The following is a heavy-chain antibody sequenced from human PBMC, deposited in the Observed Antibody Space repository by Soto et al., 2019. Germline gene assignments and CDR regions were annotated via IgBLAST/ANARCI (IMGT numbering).Heavy chain of an antibody. CDR1: GYTFTSYY. J-gene: IGHJ6*02. CDR2: INPSGGST. D-gene: IGHD3-3*01. Sequence: ASVKVSCKASGYTFTSYYMHWVRQAPGQGLEWMGIINPSGGSTSYAQKFQGRVTMTRDTSTSTVYMELSSLRSEDTAVYYCAREGITIFGVVRGSEAYYYYYGMDVWGQGTTVTVS. CDR3: AREGITIFGVVRGSEAYYYYYGMDV. V-gene: IGHV1-46*01.